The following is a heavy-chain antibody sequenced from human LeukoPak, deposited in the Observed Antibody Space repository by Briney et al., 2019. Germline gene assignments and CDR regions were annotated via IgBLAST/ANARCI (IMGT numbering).Heavy chain of an antibody. CDR1: GFTFDDYA. CDR2: ISWNSGSI. Sequence: GGSLRLSCAASGFTFDDYAMHWVQQAPGKGLEWVSGISWNSGSIGYADSVKGRFTISRDNAKNSLYLQMNSLRAEDTALYYCAKEKYSSSWYEAYFQHWGQGTLVTVSS. J-gene: IGHJ1*01. CDR3: AKEKYSSSWYEAYFQH. V-gene: IGHV3-9*01. D-gene: IGHD6-13*01.